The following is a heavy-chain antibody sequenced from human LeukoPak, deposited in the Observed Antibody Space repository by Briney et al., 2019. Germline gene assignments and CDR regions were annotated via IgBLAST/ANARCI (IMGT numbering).Heavy chain of an antibody. D-gene: IGHD3-22*01. Sequence: GGSLRLSCAASGFTFSSYAMHWVRQAPGKGLEWVAVISYDGSNKYYADSVKGRFTISRDNSKNTLYLQMNSLRAEDTAVYYCARDWYDSSGTRAPFDYWGQGTLVTVSS. V-gene: IGHV3-30*04. CDR2: ISYDGSNK. CDR3: ARDWYDSSGTRAPFDY. J-gene: IGHJ4*02. CDR1: GFTFSSYA.